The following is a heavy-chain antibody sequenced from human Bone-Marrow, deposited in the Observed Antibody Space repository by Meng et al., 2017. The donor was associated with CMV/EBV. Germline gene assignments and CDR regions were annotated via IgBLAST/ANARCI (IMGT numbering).Heavy chain of an antibody. D-gene: IGHD6-6*01. CDR3: ARDDGSSSHYYYYGMDV. J-gene: IGHJ6*02. V-gene: IGHV3-74*01. CDR2: INSDGSST. Sequence: GGSLRLSCAASGFTFSSYWMHWVRQAPGKGLVWVSRINSDGSSTSYADSVKGRFTISRDNAKNSLYLQMNSLRAEDTAVYYCARDDGSSSHYYYYGMDVWGQGTTVTVSS. CDR1: GFTFSSYW.